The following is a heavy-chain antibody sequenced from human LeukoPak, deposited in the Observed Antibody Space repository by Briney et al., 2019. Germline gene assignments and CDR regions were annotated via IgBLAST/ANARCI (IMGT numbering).Heavy chain of an antibody. CDR2: TSGSGSHT. CDR3: ARVGSTVAAGTPDY. CDR1: GFTFSDYY. J-gene: IGHJ4*02. D-gene: IGHD6-13*01. Sequence: PGGSLRLSCAASGFTFSDYYMSWIRQAPGKGLEWLSYTSGSGSHTTYADSVRGRFTISRDNAKNSLSLQVNSLRADDTAVYYCARVGSTVAAGTPDYWGQGTLVTVSS. V-gene: IGHV3-11*06.